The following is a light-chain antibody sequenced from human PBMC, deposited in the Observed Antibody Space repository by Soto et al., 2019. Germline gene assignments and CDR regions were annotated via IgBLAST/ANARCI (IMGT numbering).Light chain of an antibody. CDR1: RNDVGSYTL. V-gene: IGLV2-23*01. J-gene: IGLJ1*01. CDR3: CSYAGKNFAFYV. Sequence: QSVLTQPASVSGSPGQSITISFTGTRNDVGSYTLVSWYQQHPGKFPKLLIYEDILRPSEVSSRFSGSKSGNTASLTISGLETEVEADYFCCSYAGKNFAFYVFGTGTKVTVL. CDR2: EDI.